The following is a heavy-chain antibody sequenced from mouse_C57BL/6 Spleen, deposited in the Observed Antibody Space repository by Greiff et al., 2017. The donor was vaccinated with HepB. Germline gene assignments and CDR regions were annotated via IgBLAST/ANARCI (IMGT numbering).Heavy chain of an antibody. CDR2: INPSSGYT. Sequence: VQGVESGAELARPGASVKMSCKASGYTFTSYTMHWVKQRPGQGLEWIGYINPSSGYTKYNQKFKDKATLTADKSSSTAYMQLSSLTSEDSAVYYCARCENYWYFDVWGTGTTVTVSS. V-gene: IGHV1-4*01. CDR3: ARCENYWYFDV. J-gene: IGHJ1*03. CDR1: GYTFTSYT.